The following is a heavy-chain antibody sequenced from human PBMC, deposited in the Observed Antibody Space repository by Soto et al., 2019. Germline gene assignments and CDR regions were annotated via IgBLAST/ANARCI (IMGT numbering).Heavy chain of an antibody. D-gene: IGHD4-17*01. Sequence: QVQLVQSGAEVKKPGSSVKVSCKASGGTFSNYTISWVRQAPGQGLEWMGRIIPILGIANYAQKFQGRVTIPADKPTSTAYMERSSLRSEDTAVYYCARDMDYGDYALDYWGQGTLVTVSS. V-gene: IGHV1-69*08. CDR2: IIPILGIA. CDR3: ARDMDYGDYALDY. J-gene: IGHJ4*02. CDR1: GGTFSNYT.